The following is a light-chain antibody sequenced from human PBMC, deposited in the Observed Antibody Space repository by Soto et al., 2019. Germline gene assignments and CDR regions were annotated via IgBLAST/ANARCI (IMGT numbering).Light chain of an antibody. J-gene: IGLJ1*01. Sequence: QSVLTQPASVSGAPGQSITISCTGTSSDVGAYKYDSWYQQYPGEAPKVIIYDVSHRPAGVSNRFSGSKSGNTASLTISGLQTQDEADYYCSSYTSATTYVFGTG. CDR2: DVS. CDR1: SSDVGAYKY. CDR3: SSYTSATTYV. V-gene: IGLV2-14*01.